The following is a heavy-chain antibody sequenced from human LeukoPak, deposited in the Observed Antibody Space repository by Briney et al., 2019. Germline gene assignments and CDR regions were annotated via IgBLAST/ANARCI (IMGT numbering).Heavy chain of an antibody. D-gene: IGHD1-26*01. J-gene: IGHJ6*02. CDR2: INHSGST. CDR3: ASGRGSYYVGARVHYYYYGMDV. Sequence: PSETLSLTCAVYGGSFSGYYWSWIRQPPGKGLEWIGEINHSGSTNYNPSLKSRVTISVDTSKNQFSLKLSSVTAADTAVYYCASGRGSYYVGARVHYYYYGMDVWGQGTTVTVSS. CDR1: GGSFSGYY. V-gene: IGHV4-34*01.